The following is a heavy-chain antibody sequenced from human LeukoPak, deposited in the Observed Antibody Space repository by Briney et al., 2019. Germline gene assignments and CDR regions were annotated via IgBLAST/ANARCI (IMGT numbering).Heavy chain of an antibody. D-gene: IGHD1-26*01. CDR1: DRSLIGYY. V-gene: IGHV4-34*01. CDR3: ARGPDSGSYYAWFDP. J-gene: IGHJ5*02. Sequence: MTSETLSLTCTVYDRSLIGYYWSWLRQPPGKGLEGIGEINHSGSTNYNPSLMSRVTISVDTSKNQFSLRLSSVTAADTAVYYCARGPDSGSYYAWFDPWGQGTQVTVSS. CDR2: INHSGST.